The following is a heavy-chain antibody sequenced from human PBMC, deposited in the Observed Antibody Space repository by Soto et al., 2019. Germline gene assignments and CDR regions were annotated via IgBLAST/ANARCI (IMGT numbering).Heavy chain of an antibody. D-gene: IGHD4-17*01. J-gene: IGHJ3*02. V-gene: IGHV3-23*01. Sequence: GGSLRLSCAASGFTFSNYAMGWVRQAPGKGLEWVSGIRARGGSTYYADSVKGRFTISRDNSKNTLYLQMSSLRAEDTDVYYCVKEEAYGDFNDAFDIWGQGTMVTVSS. CDR1: GFTFSNYA. CDR3: VKEEAYGDFNDAFDI. CDR2: IRARGGST.